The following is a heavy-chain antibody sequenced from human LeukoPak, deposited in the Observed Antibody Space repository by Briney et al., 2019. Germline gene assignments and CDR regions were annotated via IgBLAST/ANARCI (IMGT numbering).Heavy chain of an antibody. CDR3: AKDRAEATRRSLDY. Sequence: GGSLRLSCAASGFTFSNYAMHWVRQAPGKGLEWVSVISYEGSKKYYADSVKGRFAISRDNSKNTVHLQMNSLSTEDTAVYYCAKDRAEATRRSLDYWGQGTLVTVSS. V-gene: IGHV3-30*09. J-gene: IGHJ4*02. D-gene: IGHD1-26*01. CDR1: GFTFSNYA. CDR2: ISYEGSKK.